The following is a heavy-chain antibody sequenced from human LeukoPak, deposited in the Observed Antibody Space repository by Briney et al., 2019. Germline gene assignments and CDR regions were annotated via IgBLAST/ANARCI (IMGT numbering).Heavy chain of an antibody. CDR1: GYPFSQDG. Sequence: GGSLRLSCVASGYPFSQDGIHWVRQAPGRGLEWVAVIWPDGNKKEYADSVKGRFIVSKDNSENTLSLQMNSLRAEDTAVYYCVVVLVPAAVWQFDVWGRGTLVTVSS. CDR3: VVVLVPAAVWQFDV. J-gene: IGHJ2*01. V-gene: IGHV3-33*01. CDR2: IWPDGNKK. D-gene: IGHD2-2*01.